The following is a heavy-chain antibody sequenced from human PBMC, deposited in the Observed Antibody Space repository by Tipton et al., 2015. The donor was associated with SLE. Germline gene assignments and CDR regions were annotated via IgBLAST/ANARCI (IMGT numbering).Heavy chain of an antibody. V-gene: IGHV4-59*11. D-gene: IGHD2-15*01. J-gene: IGHJ6*03. CDR3: ARGGWYMDV. CDR1: GGSIGSHY. Sequence: TLSLTCTVSGGSIGSHYWTWIRQPPGKGLEWIGWISYSGSTNYDPSLKSRVTISIDTSKNQFSLRLSSVTAADTAVYYCARGGWYMDVWGKGTTVTVSS. CDR2: ISYSGST.